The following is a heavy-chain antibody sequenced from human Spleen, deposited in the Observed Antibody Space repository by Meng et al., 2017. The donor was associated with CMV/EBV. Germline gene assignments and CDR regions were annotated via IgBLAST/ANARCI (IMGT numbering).Heavy chain of an antibody. CDR2: INHSGST. CDR1: FSAYY. J-gene: IGHJ5*02. V-gene: IGHV4-34*01. CDR3: ARETVVVSAAHRRSSQSWFDP. D-gene: IGHD2-2*01. Sequence: FSAYYWSWIRQPPGKGLKWIGEINHSGSTNYNPSLKNRVTISVDTSKNQFSLKLSSVTAADTAVYYCARETVVVSAAHRRSSQSWFDPWGQGTLVTVSS.